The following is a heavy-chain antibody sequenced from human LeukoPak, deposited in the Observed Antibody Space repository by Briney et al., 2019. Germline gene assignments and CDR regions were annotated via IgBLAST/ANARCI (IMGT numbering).Heavy chain of an antibody. Sequence: SEALSPTCTVSGGSISSSSYYWGWIRQPPGKGLEWIGSIYYSGSTYYNPSLKSRVTISVDTSKNQFSLKLSSVTAADTAVYYCARGIPIVLWGQGTLVTVSS. V-gene: IGHV4-39*01. J-gene: IGHJ4*02. CDR1: GGSISSSSYY. CDR3: ARGIPIVL. D-gene: IGHD2-21*01. CDR2: IYYSGST.